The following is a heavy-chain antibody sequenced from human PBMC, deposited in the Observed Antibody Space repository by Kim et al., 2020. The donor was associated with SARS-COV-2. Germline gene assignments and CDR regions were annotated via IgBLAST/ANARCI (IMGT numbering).Heavy chain of an antibody. CDR1: GYTFTNSA. V-gene: IGHV7-4-1*02. CDR2: INTNTGNP. Sequence: ASVKVSCKASGYTFTNSAMNWVRQAPGQGLEWIGWINTNTGNPTFAQGFTGRFVFSLDTSVSTAYLQISSLQADDTAIYYCARVWHDGSGSYHFDYWGQG. D-gene: IGHD3-10*01. CDR3: ARVWHDGSGSYHFDY. J-gene: IGHJ4*02.